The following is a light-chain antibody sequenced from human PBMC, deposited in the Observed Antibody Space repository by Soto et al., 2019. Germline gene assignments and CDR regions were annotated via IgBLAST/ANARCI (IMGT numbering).Light chain of an antibody. Sequence: DIVMTQSPVTRSLSPGERATLSCMSSQNISRSLAWYQQKPGQAPRLLIYEASNRATGIPARFSGSGSGTDFTLTISSLEPEDFAVYYCQQRSNWPPVTFGGGTKVDIK. CDR2: EAS. CDR1: QNISRS. V-gene: IGKV3-11*01. J-gene: IGKJ4*01. CDR3: QQRSNWPPVT.